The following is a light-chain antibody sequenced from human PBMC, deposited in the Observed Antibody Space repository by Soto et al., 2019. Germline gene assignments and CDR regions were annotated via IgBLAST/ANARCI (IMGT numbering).Light chain of an antibody. J-gene: IGKJ3*01. CDR3: QQHHNFPFT. Sequence: DIQMTQSPSSLSASVGDRVTITCRASQGIENLLGWYQQKPGKAPKRLMYAASTLESGVPSRFSGSGSGTEFTLTISSLQPVDFATYYCQQHHNFPFTFGPGTKVDIK. CDR2: AAS. CDR1: QGIENL. V-gene: IGKV1-17*01.